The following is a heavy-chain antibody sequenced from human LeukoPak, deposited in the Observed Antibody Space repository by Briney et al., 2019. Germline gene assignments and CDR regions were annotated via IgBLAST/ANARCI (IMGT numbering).Heavy chain of an antibody. CDR3: AKDGSSGPLDY. D-gene: IGHD3-22*01. V-gene: IGHV3-30*18. CDR1: GFTFSSYG. Sequence: PGGSLRLSCAASGFTFSSYGMHWVRQAPAKGLKWVAVISYDGSNKYYADSVKGRFTISRDNSKNTLYLQMNSLRAEDTAVYYCAKDGSSGPLDYWGQGTLVTVSS. J-gene: IGHJ4*02. CDR2: ISYDGSNK.